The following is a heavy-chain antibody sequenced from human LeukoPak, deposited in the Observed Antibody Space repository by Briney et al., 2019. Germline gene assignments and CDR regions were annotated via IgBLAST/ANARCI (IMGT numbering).Heavy chain of an antibody. CDR3: ARAVYGDPSDY. Sequence: GRSLRLSCAASGFTFSSYGMHWVRQAPGKGLEWVAVIWYDGSNKYYADSVKGRFTISRDNSKNTLYLQMNSLRAEDTAVYYCARAVYGDPSDYWGQGTLVTVSS. J-gene: IGHJ4*02. CDR2: IWYDGSNK. D-gene: IGHD4-17*01. CDR1: GFTFSSYG. V-gene: IGHV3-33*01.